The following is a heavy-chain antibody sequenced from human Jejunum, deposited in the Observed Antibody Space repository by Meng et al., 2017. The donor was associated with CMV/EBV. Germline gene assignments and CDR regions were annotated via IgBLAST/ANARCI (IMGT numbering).Heavy chain of an antibody. CDR1: YF. CDR2: INPSSGST. V-gene: IGHV1-46*01. J-gene: IGHJ5*02. D-gene: IGHD3-22*01. Sequence: YFMHWVRQAPGQGLEWMGIINPSSGSTTYARKFQGRVTMTRDPSTSTFYMELSSLTSEDTAVYFCSRGPYYYESSGYYGGQSNWFDPWGQGTLVTVSS. CDR3: SRGPYYYESSGYYGGQSNWFDP.